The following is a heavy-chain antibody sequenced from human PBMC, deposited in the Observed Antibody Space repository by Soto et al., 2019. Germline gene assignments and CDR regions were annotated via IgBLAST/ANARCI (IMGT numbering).Heavy chain of an antibody. J-gene: IGHJ5*02. CDR1: GGTFSSYT. V-gene: IGHV1-69*02. Sequence: QVQLVQSGAEVQKPGSSVKVSCKASGGTFSSYTISWVRQAPGQGLEWMGRIIPILGIANYAQKFQGRVTITADKSTSTAYMELSSLRSEDTAVYYCAFYCSSTSCYSNWFDPWGQGTLVTVSS. CDR2: IIPILGIA. CDR3: AFYCSSTSCYSNWFDP. D-gene: IGHD2-2*01.